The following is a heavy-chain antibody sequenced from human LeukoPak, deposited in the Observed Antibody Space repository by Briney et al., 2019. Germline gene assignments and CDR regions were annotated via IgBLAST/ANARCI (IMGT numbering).Heavy chain of an antibody. J-gene: IGHJ1*01. CDR3: AKAEYFQH. Sequence: GGSLRLSCAASGNYWMHWVRQAPGKGLVWVSHINGDGSWTTYADSVKGRFTISKDNAKNTVYLQMNSLRAEDTAVYYCAKAEYFQHWGQGTLVTVSS. CDR2: INGDGSWT. CDR1: GNYW. V-gene: IGHV3-74*01.